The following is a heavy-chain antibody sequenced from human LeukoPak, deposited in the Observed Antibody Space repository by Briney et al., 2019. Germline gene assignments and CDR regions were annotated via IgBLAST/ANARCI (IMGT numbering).Heavy chain of an antibody. CDR1: GYSFTSYW. CDR2: IDPSDSYT. D-gene: IGHD4-11*01. J-gene: IGHJ4*02. V-gene: IGHV5-10-1*01. Sequence: GESLKISCKGSGYSFTSYWISWVRQMPGKGLEWMGRIDPSDSYTNYSPSFQGHVTISADKSIIIAYLQWSSLRASDTAMYYCARTLTTDIDYWGQGTLVTVSS. CDR3: ARTLTTDIDY.